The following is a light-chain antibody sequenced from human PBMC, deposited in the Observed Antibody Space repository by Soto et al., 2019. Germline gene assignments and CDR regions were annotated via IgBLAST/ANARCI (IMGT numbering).Light chain of an antibody. Sequence: QSVLTQPASVSGSPGQSITISCSATSNDVGDFDYVSWYQHHPGKAPKLLIYEVTNRPSGVSDRFSGSKSGNTASLTISGLQPDDEAYYYCISCTQITTLGIFGGGTKLTVL. J-gene: IGLJ2*01. CDR1: SNDVGDFDY. CDR2: EVT. V-gene: IGLV2-14*01. CDR3: ISCTQITTLGI.